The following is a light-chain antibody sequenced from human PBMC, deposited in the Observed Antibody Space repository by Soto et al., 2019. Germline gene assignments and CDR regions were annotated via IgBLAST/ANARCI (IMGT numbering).Light chain of an antibody. Sequence: DIQMTQSPSSLSASVEDRVIITCRASQSISNHLNCYQQKPGKAPKLLIFAASSLQSGVPSRFSGSRSGPDFPLTTSSLQPEDVATYYCQHSYSSPPTFGHGTKVEIK. CDR2: AAS. J-gene: IGKJ1*01. V-gene: IGKV1-39*01. CDR1: QSISNH. CDR3: QHSYSSPPT.